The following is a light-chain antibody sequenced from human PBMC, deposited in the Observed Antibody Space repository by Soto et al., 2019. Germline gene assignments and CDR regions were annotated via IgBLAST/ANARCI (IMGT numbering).Light chain of an antibody. J-gene: IGLJ1*01. CDR1: SSDVGGYNY. CDR2: EVS. CDR3: SPYTSSSTQV. Sequence: QSALTQPASVSGSPGQSITISCTGTSSDVGGYNYVSWYQQHPGKAPKLMIYEVSNRPSGVSNRFSGSKSGNTASLTISGLQAEGEADYYCSPYTSSSTQVFGTGTKLTVL. V-gene: IGLV2-14*01.